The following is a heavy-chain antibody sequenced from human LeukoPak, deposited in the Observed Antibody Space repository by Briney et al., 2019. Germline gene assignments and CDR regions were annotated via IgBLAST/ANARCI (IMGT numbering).Heavy chain of an antibody. CDR1: GYTFTSFY. J-gene: IGHJ6*03. CDR2: MNPNNGNT. V-gene: IGHV1-8*01. D-gene: IGHD3-16*01. Sequence: GASVKVSCKASGYTFTSFYINWVRQAPGQGLEWMASMNPNNGNTAYARKSQGRVTMTRDTSIGTAYLELSALRSEDTAVYYCARLHWESGGIYFYYYMDVWGKGTTVTVSS. CDR3: ARLHWESGGIYFYYYMDV.